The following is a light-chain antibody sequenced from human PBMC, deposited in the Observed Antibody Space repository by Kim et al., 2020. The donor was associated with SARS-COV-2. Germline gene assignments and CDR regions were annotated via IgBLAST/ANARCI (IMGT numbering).Light chain of an antibody. CDR3: QQYGTSLRT. CDR2: GAS. CDR1: QSVTSSY. J-gene: IGKJ1*01. V-gene: IGKV3-20*01. Sequence: EIVLTQSPGTLSLSPGERATLSCRASQSVTSSYLAWYKQKPGQPPRLLIYGASNRDTGIPDRFSGSGSGTDFTLTISRLESEDLAVYYCQQYGTSLRTFGQGTKVDIK.